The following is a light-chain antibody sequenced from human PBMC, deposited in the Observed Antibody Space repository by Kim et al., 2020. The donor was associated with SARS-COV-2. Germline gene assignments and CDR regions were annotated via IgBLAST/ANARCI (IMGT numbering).Light chain of an antibody. J-gene: IGKJ5*01. Sequence: LSPGERATLSCRASQSVSSYLAWYEQKPGQAPRLLMYDASNRATGIPARFSGSGSGTDFTLTISSLEPEDFAVYYCQQRFNWPITFGQGTRLEIK. V-gene: IGKV3-11*01. CDR1: QSVSSY. CDR2: DAS. CDR3: QQRFNWPIT.